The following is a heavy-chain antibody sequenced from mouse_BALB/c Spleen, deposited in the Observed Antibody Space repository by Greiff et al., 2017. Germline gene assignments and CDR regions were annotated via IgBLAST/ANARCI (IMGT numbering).Heavy chain of an antibody. V-gene: IGHV14-3*02. CDR3: APYRYDVAY. CDR1: GFNIKDTY. J-gene: IGHJ3*01. Sequence: EVQLQQSGAELVKPGASVKLSCTASGFNIKDTYMHWVKQRPEQGLEWIGRIDPANGNTKYDPKFQGKATITADKSSNTAYLQLSSLTSEDTAVYYCAPYRYDVAYWGQGTLVTVSA. CDR2: IDPANGNT. D-gene: IGHD2-14*01.